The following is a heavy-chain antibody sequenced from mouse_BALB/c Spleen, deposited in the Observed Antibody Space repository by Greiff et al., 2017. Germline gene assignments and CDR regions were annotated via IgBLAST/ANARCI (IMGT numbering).Heavy chain of an antibody. Sequence: EVQLQQSGPELVKTGASVKISCKASGYSFTGYYMHWVKQSHGKSLEWIGYISCYNGATSYNQKFKGKATLNVDKSSNTAYMQLSSLTSEDSAVYYCARSLWLRRAMDYWGQGTSVTVSS. J-gene: IGHJ4*01. CDR2: ISCYNGAT. CDR3: ARSLWLRRAMDY. D-gene: IGHD2-2*01. V-gene: IGHV1-26*01. CDR1: GYSFTGYY.